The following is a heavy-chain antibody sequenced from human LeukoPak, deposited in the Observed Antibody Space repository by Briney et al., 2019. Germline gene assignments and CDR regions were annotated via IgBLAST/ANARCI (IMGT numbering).Heavy chain of an antibody. V-gene: IGHV3-23*01. Sequence: GGSLRLSCAASGFTFSSYAMSWVRQAPGKGLEWVSAINGSGGCTYYADSVKGRFTISRDNAKNTLYLQMNSLRAEDTAVYYCAKVCEEDYYYYMDVCGKGTTVTVSS. CDR1: GFTFSSYA. CDR2: INGSGGCT. CDR3: AKVCEEDYYYYMDV. J-gene: IGHJ6*03.